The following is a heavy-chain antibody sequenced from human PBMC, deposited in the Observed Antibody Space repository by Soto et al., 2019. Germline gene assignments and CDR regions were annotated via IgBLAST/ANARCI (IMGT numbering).Heavy chain of an antibody. J-gene: IGHJ4*02. D-gene: IGHD2-8*02. CDR3: ARLDNTGRFQSFDY. CDR2: IPYSGSP. CDR1: GGSISSSNW. V-gene: IGHV4-4*02. Sequence: SETLSLTCAVSGGSISSSNWWSWVCQPPAKGLEGIAGIPYSGSPSYNPSLKSRVTISVDTSKNQFSLKLSSVTAADTAVYHCARLDNTGRFQSFDYWGQGILVTVSS.